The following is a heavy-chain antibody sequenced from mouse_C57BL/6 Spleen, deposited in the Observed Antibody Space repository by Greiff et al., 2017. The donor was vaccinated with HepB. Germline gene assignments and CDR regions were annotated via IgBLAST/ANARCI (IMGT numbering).Heavy chain of an antibody. D-gene: IGHD2-5*01. V-gene: IGHV1-82*01. CDR2: IYPGDGDT. Sequence: VQLKQSGPELVKPGASVKISCKASGYAFSSSWMNWVKQRPGKGLEWIGRIYPGDGDTNYNGKFKGKATLTADKSSSTAYMQLSSLTSEDSAVYFCARNPHSNYWYFDVWGTGTTVTVSS. J-gene: IGHJ1*03. CDR3: ARNPHSNYWYFDV. CDR1: GYAFSSSW.